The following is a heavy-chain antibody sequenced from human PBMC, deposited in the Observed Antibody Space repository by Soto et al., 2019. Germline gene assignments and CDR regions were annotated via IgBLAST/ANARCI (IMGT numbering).Heavy chain of an antibody. CDR2: ISGSGRST. Sequence: PGGSLRLSCAASGFTFSSYAMSWVRQAPGKGLEWVSGISGSGRSTYYADSVKGRFTISRDNFKNTLYVEMDGLRAEDTAVYYCAKNIEYSSSGVDYWGQGTLVTVSS. J-gene: IGHJ4*02. V-gene: IGHV3-23*01. CDR3: AKNIEYSSSGVDY. CDR1: GFTFSSYA. D-gene: IGHD6-6*01.